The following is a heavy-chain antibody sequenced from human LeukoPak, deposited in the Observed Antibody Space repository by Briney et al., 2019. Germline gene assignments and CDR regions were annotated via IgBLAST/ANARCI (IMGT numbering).Heavy chain of an antibody. CDR3: AKENSNYLFDY. Sequence: GGSLRLSCAASGFTFSSYSMNWVRQAPGKGLEWVSSISSSSSYIYYADSVKGRFTISRDNAKNSLYLQMNSLRAEDTAVYYCAKENSNYLFDYWGQGTLVTVSS. CDR2: ISSSSSYI. V-gene: IGHV3-21*04. CDR1: GFTFSSYS. J-gene: IGHJ4*02. D-gene: IGHD4-11*01.